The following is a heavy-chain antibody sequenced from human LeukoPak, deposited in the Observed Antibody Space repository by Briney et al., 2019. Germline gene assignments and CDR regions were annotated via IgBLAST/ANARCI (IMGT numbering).Heavy chain of an antibody. CDR2: ISGSGGST. CDR3: AGGRPYYDFWSGYQLEQVDY. CDR1: GFTFSSYA. Sequence: PGGSLRLSCAASGFTFSSYAMSWVRQAPGKGLEWVSAISGSGGSTYYADSVKGRFTISRDNSKNTLYLQMNSLRAEDTAVYYCAGGRPYYDFWSGYQLEQVDYWGQGTLVTVSS. V-gene: IGHV3-23*01. D-gene: IGHD3-3*01. J-gene: IGHJ4*02.